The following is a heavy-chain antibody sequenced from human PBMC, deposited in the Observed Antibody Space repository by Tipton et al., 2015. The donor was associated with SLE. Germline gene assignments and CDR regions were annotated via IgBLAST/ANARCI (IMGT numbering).Heavy chain of an antibody. CDR1: GGSISSYY. J-gene: IGHJ4*02. Sequence: TLSLTCTVYGGSISSYYWSWIRQPPGKGLEWIGYIYYSGSTKYNPSLKSRVTISVDTSKNQFSLKLNSVTAADTAVYYCARDHGITMIGEYWGQGTLVTVSS. V-gene: IGHV4-59*01. CDR3: ARDHGITMIGEY. D-gene: IGHD3-22*01. CDR2: IYYSGST.